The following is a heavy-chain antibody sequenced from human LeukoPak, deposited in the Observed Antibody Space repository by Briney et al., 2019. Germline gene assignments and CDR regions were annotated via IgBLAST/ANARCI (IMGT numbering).Heavy chain of an antibody. J-gene: IGHJ4*02. CDR2: IKQDGSEK. CDR1: GFTFSSYW. CDR3: ARAVQYYYGSGSYYFDY. D-gene: IGHD3-10*01. V-gene: IGHV3-7*01. Sequence: GGSLRLSCAASGFTFSSYWMSWVRQAPGKGLEWVANIKQDGSEKYYVDSVKGRFTISRDNAKNSLYLQMNSLRAEDTAVYYCARAVQYYYGSGSYYFDYWGQGTLVTVSS.